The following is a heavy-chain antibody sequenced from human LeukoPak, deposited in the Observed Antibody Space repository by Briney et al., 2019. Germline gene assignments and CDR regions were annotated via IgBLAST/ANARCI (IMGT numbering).Heavy chain of an antibody. V-gene: IGHV1-69*13. CDR3: ARGPYYYGSGSYYNPSFDY. Sequence: ASVKVSCKASGYTFTSYDINWVRQATGQGLEWMGGIIPIFGTANYAQKFQGRVTITADESTSTAYMELSSLRSEDTAVYYCARGPYYYGSGSYYNPSFDYWGQGTLVTVSS. D-gene: IGHD3-10*01. J-gene: IGHJ4*02. CDR2: IIPIFGTA. CDR1: GYTFTSYD.